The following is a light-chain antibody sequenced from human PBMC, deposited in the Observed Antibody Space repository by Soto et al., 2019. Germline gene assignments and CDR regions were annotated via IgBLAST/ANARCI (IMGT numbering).Light chain of an antibody. Sequence: ENVLTQSPGTLSLSPGERATLSCRASQSVSSNYLAWYHQKPGQAPRLLIYGASSRATGIPDRFTGSGSGTDFTLTISRLEPEDFAVYYCQQYGTSRWTFGQVTKVDIK. CDR2: GAS. J-gene: IGKJ1*01. CDR1: QSVSSNY. V-gene: IGKV3-20*01. CDR3: QQYGTSRWT.